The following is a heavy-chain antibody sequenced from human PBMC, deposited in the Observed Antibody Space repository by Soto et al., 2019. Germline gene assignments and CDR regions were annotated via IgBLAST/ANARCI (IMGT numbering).Heavy chain of an antibody. CDR2: ISAYNGNT. CDR3: ARVERFLEWLNGMDV. Sequence: GASVKVSCKASGYTLTSYGISWVRQAPGQGLEWMGWISAYNGNTNYAQKLQGRVTMTTDTSTSTAYMELRSLRSDDTAVYYCARVERFLEWLNGMDVWGQGTTVTVSS. J-gene: IGHJ6*02. D-gene: IGHD3-3*01. CDR1: GYTLTSYG. V-gene: IGHV1-18*04.